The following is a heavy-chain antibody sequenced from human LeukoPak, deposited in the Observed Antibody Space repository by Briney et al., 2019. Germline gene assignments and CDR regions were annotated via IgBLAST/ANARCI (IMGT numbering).Heavy chain of an antibody. V-gene: IGHV3-11*04. Sequence: GGSLRLSCAASGFTFSDYYMSWIRQAPGKGLEWVSYISSSGSTIYYADSVKGRFTISRDNAKNSLYLQMNSLRAEDTAAYYCARKQGYSSSPLDYWGQGTLVTVSS. D-gene: IGHD6-6*01. CDR2: ISSSGSTI. CDR1: GFTFSDYY. CDR3: ARKQGYSSSPLDY. J-gene: IGHJ4*02.